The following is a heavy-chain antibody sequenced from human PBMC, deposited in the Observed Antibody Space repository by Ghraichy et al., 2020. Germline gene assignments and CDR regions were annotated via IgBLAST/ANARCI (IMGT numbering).Heavy chain of an antibody. Sequence: LSLTCAASGFTFSSYWMSWVRQAPGKGLEWVANIKQDGSEKYYVDSVKGRFTISRDNAKNSLYLQMNSLRAEYTAVYYCTRPLIFGAVGGAEWYFDLWGRGTLVTVSS. V-gene: IGHV3-7*01. CDR1: GFTFSSYW. CDR2: IKQDGSEK. J-gene: IGHJ2*01. CDR3: TRPLIFGAVGGAEWYFDL. D-gene: IGHD3-3*01.